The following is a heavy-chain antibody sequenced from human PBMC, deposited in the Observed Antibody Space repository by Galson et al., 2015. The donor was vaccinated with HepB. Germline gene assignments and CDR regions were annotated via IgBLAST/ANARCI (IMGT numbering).Heavy chain of an antibody. CDR1: GYSFTGYW. D-gene: IGHD5-18*01. J-gene: IGHJ4*02. CDR2: IDPTDSST. CDR3: ARNLYTYGFFNY. V-gene: IGHV5-10-1*01. Sequence: QSGAEVKKPGESLRVSCTASGYSFTGYWIGWVRHMPGKRLEWMGTIDPTDSSTNYSPSFQGRVTISADKSISTAYLQWNSLRASDTAIYYCARNLYTYGFFNYWGQGSLVTVSS.